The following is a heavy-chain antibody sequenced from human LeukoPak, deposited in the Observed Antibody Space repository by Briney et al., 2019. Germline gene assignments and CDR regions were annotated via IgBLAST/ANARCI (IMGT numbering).Heavy chain of an antibody. J-gene: IGHJ5*02. Sequence: KPSETLSLTCIVSGGSISSYYWSWIRQPPGKGLEWIGYIYYSGSTNYNPSLKSRVTISVDTSKNQFSLKLSSVTAADTAVYYCARTSQLVRWFDPWGQGTLVTVSS. CDR3: ARTSQLVRWFDP. V-gene: IGHV4-59*01. CDR2: IYYSGST. CDR1: GGSISSYY. D-gene: IGHD6-6*01.